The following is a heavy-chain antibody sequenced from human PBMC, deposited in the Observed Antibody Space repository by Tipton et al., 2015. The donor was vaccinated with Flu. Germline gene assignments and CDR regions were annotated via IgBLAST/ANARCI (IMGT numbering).Heavy chain of an antibody. V-gene: IGHV4-38-2*02. Sequence: GEALDSNYYWGWIRQPPGKGLEWIGNIFHSGSTYYNPSLKSRVTISVDTSKNQFSLKLSSVTAADTAVYYCARVKSGARDYFDYWGQGTLVTVSS. J-gene: IGHJ4*02. CDR3: ARVKSGARDYFDY. D-gene: IGHD1-26*01. CDR2: IFHSGST. CDR1: GEALDSNYY.